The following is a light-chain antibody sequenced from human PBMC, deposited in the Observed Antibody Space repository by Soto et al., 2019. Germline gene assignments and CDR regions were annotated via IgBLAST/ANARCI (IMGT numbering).Light chain of an antibody. Sequence: DIQMTQSPSALSASVGDRVIISCRASQSIRSRLAWYQQKLWKAPKLLIYDASSLESGVPSRFSGSGSGTEFTLTISSLQPDDFATYYCQQFTSGTFGQGTKLEIK. V-gene: IGKV1-5*01. CDR3: QQFTSGT. J-gene: IGKJ2*02. CDR2: DAS. CDR1: QSIRSR.